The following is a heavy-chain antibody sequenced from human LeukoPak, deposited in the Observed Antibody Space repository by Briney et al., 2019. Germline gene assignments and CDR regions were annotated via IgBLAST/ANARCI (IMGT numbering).Heavy chain of an antibody. D-gene: IGHD2-2*01. CDR1: GGTFSSYA. Sequence: SVKVSCKASGGTFSSYAISWVRQAPGQGLEWMGGIIPIFGTANYAQKFQGRVTITADESTSTAYMEPSSLRSEDTAMYYCASGHLPVGYFDYWGQGTLVTVSS. J-gene: IGHJ4*02. CDR3: ASGHLPVGYFDY. V-gene: IGHV1-69*13. CDR2: IIPIFGTA.